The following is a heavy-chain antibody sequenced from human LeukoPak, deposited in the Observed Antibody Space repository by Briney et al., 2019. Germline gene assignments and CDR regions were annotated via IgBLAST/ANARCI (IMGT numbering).Heavy chain of an antibody. CDR1: HYTFTSYG. J-gene: IGHJ4*02. Sequence: ASVKVSCKASHYTFTSYGISWVRQAPAQGLEWMGWISADNGNADYAQKLQGRVTMTTDTSTSTAYMELRSLRSDDTAVYYCARLGLRYFDWYFDYWGQGTLVTVSS. CDR2: ISADNGNA. D-gene: IGHD3-9*01. V-gene: IGHV1-18*01. CDR3: ARLGLRYFDWYFDY.